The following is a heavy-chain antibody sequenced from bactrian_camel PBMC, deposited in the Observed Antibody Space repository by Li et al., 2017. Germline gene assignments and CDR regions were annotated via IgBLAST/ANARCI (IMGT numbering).Heavy chain of an antibody. CDR1: GSSFSARA. V-gene: IGHV3S40*01. CDR3: AKTSYGGSWFAGY. CDR2: INSGGGST. J-gene: IGHJ6*01. Sequence: DVQLVESGGGLVQPGGSLRLSCASSGSSFSARAMGWFRQAPGKGLEWVSTINSGGGSTNYADSVKGRFTISRDNAKNTVYLQLNSLKTEDMAMYYCAKTSYGGSWFAGYWGQGTQVTVS. D-gene: IGHD6*01.